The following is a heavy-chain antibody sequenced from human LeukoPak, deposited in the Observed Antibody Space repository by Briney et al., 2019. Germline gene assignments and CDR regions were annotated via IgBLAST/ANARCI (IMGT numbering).Heavy chain of an antibody. CDR1: GYTFTGYY. D-gene: IGHD6-19*01. Sequence: GASVKVSCKASGYTFTGYYMHWVRQAPGQGLEWMGWINPNSGGTNYAQKFQGRVTMTRDTSISTAYMELSRLRSDDTAVYYCARDRSSGWPREGFDPWGQGTLVTVSS. J-gene: IGHJ5*02. CDR2: INPNSGGT. CDR3: ARDRSSGWPREGFDP. V-gene: IGHV1-2*02.